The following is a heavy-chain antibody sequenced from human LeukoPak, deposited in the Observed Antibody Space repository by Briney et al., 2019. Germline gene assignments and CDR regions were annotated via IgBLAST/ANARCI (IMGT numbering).Heavy chain of an antibody. D-gene: IGHD3-10*01. CDR1: GGSISSYY. CDR2: IYTSGST. Sequence: SETLSLTCTVSGGSISSYYWSWIRQPPGKGLEWIGYIYTSGSTNYNPSLKSRVTISVDTSKNQFSLKLSSVTAADAAVYYCARGPYGSGSYPDYWGQGTLVTVSS. V-gene: IGHV4-4*09. CDR3: ARGPYGSGSYPDY. J-gene: IGHJ4*02.